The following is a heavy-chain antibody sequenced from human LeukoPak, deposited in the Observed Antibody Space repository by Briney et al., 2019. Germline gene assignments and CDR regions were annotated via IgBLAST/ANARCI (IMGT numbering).Heavy chain of an antibody. Sequence: GGSLRLSCAASGFTFSSYAMSWVRQAPGKGLEWVSGISGSGGSTYYADSVKGRFTISRDSSKNTLYLQMNSLRAEDTAVYYCAKSRGVGDSSGYYFRTYYFDYWGQGTLVTVSS. J-gene: IGHJ4*02. D-gene: IGHD3-22*01. V-gene: IGHV3-23*01. CDR2: ISGSGGST. CDR3: AKSRGVGDSSGYYFRTYYFDY. CDR1: GFTFSSYA.